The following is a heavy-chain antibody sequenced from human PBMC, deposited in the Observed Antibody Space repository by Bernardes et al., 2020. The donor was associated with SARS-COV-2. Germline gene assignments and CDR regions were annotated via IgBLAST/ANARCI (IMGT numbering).Heavy chain of an antibody. CDR2: INPHSGST. D-gene: IGHD5-18*01. Sequence: ASVKVSCKASGYTFTGYYMNWVRQATGQGPEWMGWINPHSGSTNYAQKFQGRVTITADKSTSTAYMELSSLRSEDTAVYYCAGVGGGYSYGFFAYWGQGALVAVSS. J-gene: IGHJ4*02. CDR1: GYTFTGYY. V-gene: IGHV1-8*03. CDR3: AGVGGGYSYGFFAY.